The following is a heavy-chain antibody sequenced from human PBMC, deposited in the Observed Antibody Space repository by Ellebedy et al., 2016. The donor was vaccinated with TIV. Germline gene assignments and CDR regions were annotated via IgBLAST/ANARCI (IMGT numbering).Heavy chain of an antibody. Sequence: GESLKISXAASRFAFTKYSMDWVRQAPGKGLEWVSFISGDSGTIYYADSVQGRFTISRDNAKNSLYLQMNNLRDEDTAVYYCARGYLENSFDYWGQGTLITVSS. V-gene: IGHV3-48*02. CDR3: ARGYLENSFDY. CDR1: RFAFTKYS. J-gene: IGHJ4*02. D-gene: IGHD1-26*01. CDR2: ISGDSGTI.